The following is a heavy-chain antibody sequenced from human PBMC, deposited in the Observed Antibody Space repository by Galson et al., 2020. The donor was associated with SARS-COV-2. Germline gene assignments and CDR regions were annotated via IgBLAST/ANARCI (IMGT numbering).Heavy chain of an antibody. V-gene: IGHV2-5*02. J-gene: IGHJ4*02. Sequence: SGPTLVKPTQTLTLTCTFSGFSLSSSGVGVGWIRQPPGKALEWLALIYWDDDEHYSPSLKSRLTITKATSKNQVVLTMTNMDPVDTGTDYCAHVLYVESGGYWGVDYWGQGTRVIVSS. CDR1: GFSLSSSGVG. CDR2: IYWDDDE. CDR3: AHVLYVESGGYWGVDY. D-gene: IGHD2-21*01.